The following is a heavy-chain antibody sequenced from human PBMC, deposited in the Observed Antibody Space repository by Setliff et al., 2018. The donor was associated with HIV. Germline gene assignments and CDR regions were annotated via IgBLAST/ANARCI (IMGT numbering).Heavy chain of an antibody. V-gene: IGHV3-48*01. J-gene: IGHJ3*02. CDR1: EFTFSNYA. D-gene: IGHD6-19*01. Sequence: PGGSLRLSCVASEFTFSNYAMNWVRQAPGKGLEWVSYISSTSSNIYYVDSVEGRFTISRDNADNSLYLQMNSLRAEDTAVYYCARYALAVPGYHNAFDIWGQGTMVTVS. CDR3: ARYALAVPGYHNAFDI. CDR2: ISSTSSNI.